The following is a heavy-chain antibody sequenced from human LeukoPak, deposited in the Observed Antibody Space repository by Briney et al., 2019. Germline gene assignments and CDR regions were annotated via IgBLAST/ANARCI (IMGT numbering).Heavy chain of an antibody. CDR1: GYSFTSYW. J-gene: IGHJ4*02. CDR3: ARSWVTGYGTVLDY. CDR2: IYPSESDT. V-gene: IGHV5-51*01. Sequence: GESLMISCKGSGYSFTSYWIGWLRRMPRKGLEWMGIIYPSESDTRYSPSFQGQVTISAEKSLRTAYLQWSSLKASDTAMYYCARSWVTGYGTVLDYWGQGTLVTVSS. D-gene: IGHD2-21*02.